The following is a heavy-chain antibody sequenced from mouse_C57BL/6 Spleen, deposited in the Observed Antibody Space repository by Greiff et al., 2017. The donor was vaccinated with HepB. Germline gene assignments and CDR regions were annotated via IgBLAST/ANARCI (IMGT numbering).Heavy chain of an antibody. Sequence: EVMLVESGGGLVKPGGSLKLSCAASGFTFSDYGMHWVRQAPEKGLEWVAYISSGSSTIYYADTVKGRFTISRDNAKNTLFLQRTSLRSEDTAMYYCAKGGYSWYFDVWGTGTTVTVSS. V-gene: IGHV5-17*01. CDR1: GFTFSDYG. CDR3: AKGGYSWYFDV. D-gene: IGHD2-3*01. J-gene: IGHJ1*03. CDR2: ISSGSSTI.